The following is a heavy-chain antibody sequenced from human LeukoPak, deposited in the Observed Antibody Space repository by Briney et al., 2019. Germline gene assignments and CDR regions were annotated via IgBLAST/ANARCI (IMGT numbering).Heavy chain of an antibody. V-gene: IGHV3-48*03. CDR1: GFRFGSYE. CDR2: ISSSAATI. Sequence: GGSLRLSCAASGFRFGSYEMNWVRQAPGKGLEWVSDISSSAATIYYADSVKGRFTISRDNAKNSLYLQMNSPRAEDTAVYYCARVIRGSGTYYFDYWGQGTVVTVSS. D-gene: IGHD3-10*01. CDR3: ARVIRGSGTYYFDY. J-gene: IGHJ4*02.